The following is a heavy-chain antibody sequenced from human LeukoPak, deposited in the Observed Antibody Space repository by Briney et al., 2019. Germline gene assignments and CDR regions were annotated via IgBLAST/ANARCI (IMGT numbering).Heavy chain of an antibody. CDR2: IYYSGST. CDR3: ARGYGSGSDFNY. CDR1: GGSISSYY. J-gene: IGHJ4*02. V-gene: IGHV4-59*01. D-gene: IGHD3-10*01. Sequence: SETLSLTCTVSGGSISSYYWSWIRQPPGKGLEWIGYIYYSGSTNYNPSLKSRVTISVDTSKNQFSLKLSSATAADTAVYYCARGYGSGSDFNYWGQGTLVTVSS.